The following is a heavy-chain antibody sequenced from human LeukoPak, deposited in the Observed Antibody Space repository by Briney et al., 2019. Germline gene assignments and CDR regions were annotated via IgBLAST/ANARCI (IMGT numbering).Heavy chain of an antibody. CDR2: MNPNSGNT. CDR1: GYTFTSYD. CDR3: ARHHGDFWSGYYNY. V-gene: IGHV1-8*01. D-gene: IGHD3-3*01. Sequence: ASVKVSCKASGYTFTSYDINWVRQATGQGLEWMGWMNPNSGNTGYAQKFKGRVTMTRNTSISTAYMDLSSLRSEDTAVYYCARHHGDFWSGYYNYWGQGTLVTVSS. J-gene: IGHJ4*02.